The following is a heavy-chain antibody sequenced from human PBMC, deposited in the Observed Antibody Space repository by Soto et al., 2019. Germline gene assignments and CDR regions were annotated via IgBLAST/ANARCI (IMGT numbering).Heavy chain of an antibody. CDR1: GGSFSGYY. Sequence: PSETLSLTCAVYGGSFSGYYWSWIRQPPGKGLEWIGEINHSGSTNYNPSLKSRVTISVDTSKNQFSLKLSSVTAADTAVYYCARGEMAFKYYYDSSGYPDYWGQGTLVTVSS. CDR2: INHSGST. J-gene: IGHJ4*02. D-gene: IGHD3-22*01. V-gene: IGHV4-34*01. CDR3: ARGEMAFKYYYDSSGYPDY.